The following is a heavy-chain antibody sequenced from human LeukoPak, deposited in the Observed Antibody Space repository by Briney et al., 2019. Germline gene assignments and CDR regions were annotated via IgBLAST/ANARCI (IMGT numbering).Heavy chain of an antibody. Sequence: ASEKVSCKASGGTFSSSPITWVRQAPGQGLEWMGRIIPMLAIANYAQKFQGRVTITADKSTRTAYMELISLRSEDTAVYYCAREYGNLTMVTNLDFWGQGTLVTVSS. CDR3: AREYGNLTMVTNLDF. CDR1: GGTFSSSP. J-gene: IGHJ4*02. V-gene: IGHV1-69*04. CDR2: IIPMLAIA. D-gene: IGHD4-17*01.